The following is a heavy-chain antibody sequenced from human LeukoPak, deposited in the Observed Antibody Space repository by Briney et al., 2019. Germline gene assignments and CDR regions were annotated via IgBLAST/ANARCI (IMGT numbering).Heavy chain of an antibody. J-gene: IGHJ4*02. Sequence: SETLSLTCTVSGGSISSYYWSWIRQPAGKGLEWIGRIYTSGSTNYNPSLKSRVTMSVDTSKNQFSLKLSSVTAADTAVYYCAREAPSGYSNARFDYWGQGTLVTVSS. CDR2: IYTSGST. CDR3: AREAPSGYSNARFDY. V-gene: IGHV4-4*07. CDR1: GGSISSYY. D-gene: IGHD5-18*01.